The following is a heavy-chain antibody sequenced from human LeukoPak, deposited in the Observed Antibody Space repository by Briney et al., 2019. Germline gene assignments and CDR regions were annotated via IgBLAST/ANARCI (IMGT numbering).Heavy chain of an antibody. D-gene: IGHD5-24*01. V-gene: IGHV3-7*03. CDR3: AGGGGLLFDY. CDR2: IEGDGSEK. J-gene: IGHJ4*02. Sequence: GVSLRLSCAASGFTFSSFWMNWVRHTPGKGLEWVANIEGDGSEKNYMDSVKGRFTISRDNAKKSLHLQMNSLRAEDTGVYYCAGGGGLLFDYWGQGTLVTVSS. CDR1: GFTFSSFW.